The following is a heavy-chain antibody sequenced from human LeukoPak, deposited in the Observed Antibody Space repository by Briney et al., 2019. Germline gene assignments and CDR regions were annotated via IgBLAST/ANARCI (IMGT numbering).Heavy chain of an antibody. D-gene: IGHD3-10*01. CDR3: ARDRITMVRGVHEGPYYFDY. Sequence: GASVKVSCKASGYTFTGYYMHWVRQAPGQGLEWMGIINPSGGSTSYAQKFQGRVTMTRDTSTSTVYMELSSLRSEDTAVYYCARDRITMVRGVHEGPYYFDYWGQGTLVTVSS. J-gene: IGHJ4*02. CDR2: INPSGGST. V-gene: IGHV1-46*01. CDR1: GYTFTGYY.